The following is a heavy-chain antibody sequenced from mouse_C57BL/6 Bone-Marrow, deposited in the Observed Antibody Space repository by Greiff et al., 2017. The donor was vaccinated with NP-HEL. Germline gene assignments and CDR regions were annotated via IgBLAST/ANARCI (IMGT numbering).Heavy chain of an antibody. CDR3: ARSDYDYDEYYFDY. CDR1: GYSFTDYN. V-gene: IGHV1-39*01. J-gene: IGHJ2*01. CDR2: INPNYGTT. Sequence: LVESGPELVKPGASVKISCKASGYSFTDYNMNWVKQSNGKSLEWIGVINPNYGTTSYNQKFKGMATLTVDQSSSTAYMQLNSLTSEDSAVYYCARSDYDYDEYYFDYWGQGTTLTVSS. D-gene: IGHD2-4*01.